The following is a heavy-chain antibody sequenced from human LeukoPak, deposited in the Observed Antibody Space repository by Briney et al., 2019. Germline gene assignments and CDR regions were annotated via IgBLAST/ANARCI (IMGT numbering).Heavy chain of an antibody. D-gene: IGHD3-22*01. CDR2: IDYSGST. CDR3: ARVTGYMIEDYFDY. Sequence: SETLSLTCTVSGGSLHNYYWSWIRQPPGKGLEWIGYIDYSGSTNYNPSLKSRVTISVKTSKNQFSLKLSSVTAADTAVYYCARVTGYMIEDYFDYWGQGTLVTVSS. V-gene: IGHV4-59*01. J-gene: IGHJ4*02. CDR1: GGSLHNYY.